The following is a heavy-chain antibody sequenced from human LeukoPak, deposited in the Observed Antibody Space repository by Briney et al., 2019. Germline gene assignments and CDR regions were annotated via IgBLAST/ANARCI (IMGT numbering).Heavy chain of an antibody. J-gene: IGHJ5*02. Sequence: SQTLSLTCAISGDSVSSNSVTWNCIRQSPSRGLEWLGRAYYRSTWYNDYAVSVRGRITVNPDTSKNQFSLHLNSVTPEDTAVYYCARRLTQYDCFDPWGQGILVTVSS. V-gene: IGHV6-1*01. CDR1: GDSVSSNSVT. CDR3: ARRLTQYDCFDP. D-gene: IGHD2-2*01. CDR2: AYYRSTWYN.